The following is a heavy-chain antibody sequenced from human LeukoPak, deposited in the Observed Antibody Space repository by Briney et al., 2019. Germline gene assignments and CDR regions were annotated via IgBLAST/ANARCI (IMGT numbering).Heavy chain of an antibody. CDR1: GFTFSSYG. CDR3: AKSRLVRGVIPYAFDI. CDR2: ISGSGGST. V-gene: IGHV3-23*01. J-gene: IGHJ3*02. Sequence: GGSLRLSCAASGFTFSSYGMSWVRQAPGKGLEWVSAISGSGGSTYYAGSVKGRFTISRDNSKNTLYLQMNSLRAEDTAVYYCAKSRLVRGVIPYAFDIWGQGTMVTVSS. D-gene: IGHD3-10*01.